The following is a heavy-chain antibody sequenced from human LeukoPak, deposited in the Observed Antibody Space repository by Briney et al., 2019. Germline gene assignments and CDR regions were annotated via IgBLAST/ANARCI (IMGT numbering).Heavy chain of an antibody. Sequence: GGSLRLSCAASGFNFGSYSMTWVRQAPGKGLEWVSVISADSATTFYADSVKGRFTISRDNAKNTLYLQMNSLRAEDTAVYYCARLLLWFGEFASYYFDYWGQGTLVTVSS. CDR2: ISADSATT. D-gene: IGHD3-10*01. V-gene: IGHV3-23*01. CDR1: GFNFGSYS. CDR3: ARLLLWFGEFASYYFDY. J-gene: IGHJ4*02.